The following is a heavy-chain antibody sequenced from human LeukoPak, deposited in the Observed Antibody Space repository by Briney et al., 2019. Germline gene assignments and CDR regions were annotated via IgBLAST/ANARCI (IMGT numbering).Heavy chain of an antibody. CDR2: MNPNSGNT. V-gene: IGHV1-8*01. J-gene: IGHJ4*02. D-gene: IGHD3-10*01. CDR1: GYTFTSYD. CDR3: AREAPISDSGNYYKSLGY. Sequence: ASVKVSCKASGYTFTSYDINWVRQATGQGLEWMGWMNPNSGNTGYAQKFQGRVTMTRDTSTSTVYMELSSLRSEDTAVYYCAREAPISDSGNYYKSLGYWGQGTLVTVSS.